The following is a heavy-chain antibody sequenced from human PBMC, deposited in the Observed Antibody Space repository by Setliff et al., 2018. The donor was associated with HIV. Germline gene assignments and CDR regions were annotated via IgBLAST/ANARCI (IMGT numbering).Heavy chain of an antibody. J-gene: IGHJ3*02. CDR3: ARVPYRSAWFSGGHDAFDI. Sequence: SVKVSCKASGGTFSSYAITWVRQAPGQGLEWMGGIIPLHGIANYIQKFQGRVTINADKSTTTAYMELSRLRSDDTAVYFCARVPYRSAWFSGGHDAFDIWGQGTMVT. CDR1: GGTFSSYA. CDR2: IIPLHGIA. D-gene: IGHD6-19*01. V-gene: IGHV1-69*10.